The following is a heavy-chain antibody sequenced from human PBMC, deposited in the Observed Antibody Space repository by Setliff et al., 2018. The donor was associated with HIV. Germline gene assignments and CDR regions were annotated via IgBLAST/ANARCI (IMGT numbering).Heavy chain of an antibody. D-gene: IGHD3-10*02. V-gene: IGHV4-61*09. CDR3: ARESPSMSLDA. Sequence: SETLSLTCSVSGGSVSSSSYYWTWIRQPAGKGLEWIGHLHSSGDAYYGPSLKSRVAMSLDTSKNQFSLRLNSVTAADTAVYYCARESPSMSLDAWGQGTLVTVSS. CDR1: GGSVSSSSYY. J-gene: IGHJ1*01. CDR2: LHSSGDA.